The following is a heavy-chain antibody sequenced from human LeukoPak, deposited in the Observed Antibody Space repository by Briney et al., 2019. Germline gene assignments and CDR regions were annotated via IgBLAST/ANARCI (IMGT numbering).Heavy chain of an antibody. V-gene: IGHV3-23*01. CDR3: AKDLSDFWSGRNFDY. D-gene: IGHD3-3*01. Sequence: PGASLRLSCAASGFTFNSYAMSWVRQAPGKGLERVSGISGSGDSTFHADSVKGRFTISRDNSKNTLYLQMNSLRADDTAVYYCAKDLSDFWSGRNFDYWGQGTLVTVSS. CDR2: ISGSGDST. CDR1: GFTFNSYA. J-gene: IGHJ4*02.